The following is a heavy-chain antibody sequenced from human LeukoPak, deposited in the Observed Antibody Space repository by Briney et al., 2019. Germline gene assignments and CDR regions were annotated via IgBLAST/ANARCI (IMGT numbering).Heavy chain of an antibody. D-gene: IGHD6-6*01. V-gene: IGHV4-30-2*01. Sequence: SQTLSLTCAVSGGSISSGGYSWSWIRQPPGKGLEWIGYIYHSGSTYYNPSLKSRVTISVDRSKNQFSLKLSSVTAADTAVYYCARKSSSSSAFDIWGQGTMVTVSS. J-gene: IGHJ3*02. CDR3: ARKSSSSSAFDI. CDR2: IYHSGST. CDR1: GGSISSGGYS.